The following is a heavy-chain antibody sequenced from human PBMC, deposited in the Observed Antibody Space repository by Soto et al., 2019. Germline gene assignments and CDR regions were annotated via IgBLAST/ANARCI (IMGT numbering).Heavy chain of an antibody. V-gene: IGHV3-23*01. CDR1: GFTFRSYA. J-gene: IGHJ3*02. D-gene: IGHD2-2*01. Sequence: GRSLILPCAASGFTFRSYAMSWVRQAPGKGLEWVSAISGSGGSTYYADSVKGRFTISRDNSKNTLYLQMNSLRAEDTAVYYCAICQDLPIDAFDIWGQGTMVTVSS. CDR3: AICQDLPIDAFDI. CDR2: ISGSGGST.